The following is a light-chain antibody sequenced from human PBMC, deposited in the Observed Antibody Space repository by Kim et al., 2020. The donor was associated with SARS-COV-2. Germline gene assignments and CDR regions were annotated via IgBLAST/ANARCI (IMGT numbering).Light chain of an antibody. J-gene: IGKJ4*01. Sequence: ASVGDRVTITCQASRGITNFLNWYQQKPRTAPKILIHAASTLQPGVPSRFSGNGSGTNFTFTISSLRPEDVATYYCQQYSILPLHFGGGTKVDIK. CDR1: RGITNF. CDR2: AAS. CDR3: QQYSILPLH. V-gene: IGKV1-33*01.